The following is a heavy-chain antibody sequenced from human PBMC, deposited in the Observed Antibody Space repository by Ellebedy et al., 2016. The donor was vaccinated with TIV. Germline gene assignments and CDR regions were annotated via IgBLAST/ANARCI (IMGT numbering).Heavy chain of an antibody. V-gene: IGHV3-23*01. J-gene: IGHJ4*02. CDR2: ISGSGGST. D-gene: IGHD6-6*01. CDR1: GFTFSSYA. CDR3: ARDPPRRQLVPYFDY. Sequence: GESLKISXAASGFTFSSYAMSWVRQAPGKGLEWVSAISGSGGSTYYADSVKGRFTISRDSSKNTLYLQMNSLRAEGTAVYYCARDPPRRQLVPYFDYWGQGTLVTVSS.